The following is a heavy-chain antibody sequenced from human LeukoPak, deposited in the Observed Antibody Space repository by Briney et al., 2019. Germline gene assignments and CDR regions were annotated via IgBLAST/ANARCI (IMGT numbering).Heavy chain of an antibody. CDR2: IYSGGST. V-gene: IGHV3-66*01. J-gene: IGHJ6*03. CDR3: ARGDYYYYMDV. Sequence: GGSLRLSCADSGFTVSSNYMSWVRQAPGKGLEWVSVIYSGGSTYYADSVKGRFTISRDNSKNTLYLQMNSLRAEDTAVYYCARGDYYYYMDVWGKGTTVTISS. CDR1: GFTVSSNY.